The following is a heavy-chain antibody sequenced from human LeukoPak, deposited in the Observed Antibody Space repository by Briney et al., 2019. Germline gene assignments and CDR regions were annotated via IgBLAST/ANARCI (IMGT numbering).Heavy chain of an antibody. Sequence: PGGSLRLSCAASRFTFSDYWMTWVRQAPGKGLEWVATMKEDGSETHYVDSVKGRFTISRDNAKNSLFLQMNSLRDEDTAVYYCARVQGWRSYSDYWGQGTLVTVSS. CDR2: MKEDGSET. J-gene: IGHJ4*02. D-gene: IGHD6-19*01. V-gene: IGHV3-7*01. CDR1: RFTFSDYW. CDR3: ARVQGWRSYSDY.